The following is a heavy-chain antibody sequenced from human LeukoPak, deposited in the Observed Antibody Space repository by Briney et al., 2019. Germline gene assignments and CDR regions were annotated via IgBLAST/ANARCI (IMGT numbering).Heavy chain of an antibody. Sequence: SETLSLTCTVSGGSISSSSYYWGWIRQPPGKGLEWIGTIYHSGSTYYNPSLKSRVTISVDTSKNQFSLKLSSVTAADTAVYYCARGYSSSWYFNWFDPWGQGTLVTVSS. CDR2: IYHSGST. V-gene: IGHV4-39*07. CDR1: GGSISSSSYY. CDR3: ARGYSSSWYFNWFDP. D-gene: IGHD6-13*01. J-gene: IGHJ5*02.